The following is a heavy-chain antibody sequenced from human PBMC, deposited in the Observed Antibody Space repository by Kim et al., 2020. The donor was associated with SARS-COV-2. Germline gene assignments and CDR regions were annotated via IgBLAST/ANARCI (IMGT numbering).Heavy chain of an antibody. CDR3: ARALWFGESYYYYYYGMDV. CDR2: INHSGST. CDR1: GGSFSGYY. J-gene: IGHJ6*02. Sequence: SETLSLTCAVYGGSFSGYYWSWIRQPPGKGLEWIGEINHSGSTNYNPSLKSRVTISVDTSKNQFSLKLSSVTAADTAVYYCARALWFGESYYYYYYGMDVWGQGATVTVSS. V-gene: IGHV4-34*01. D-gene: IGHD3-10*01.